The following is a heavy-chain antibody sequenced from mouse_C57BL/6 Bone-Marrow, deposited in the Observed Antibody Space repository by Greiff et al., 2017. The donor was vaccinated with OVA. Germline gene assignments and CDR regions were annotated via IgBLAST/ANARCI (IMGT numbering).Heavy chain of an antibody. J-gene: IGHJ3*01. CDR2: IDPENGDT. V-gene: IGHV14-4*01. Sequence: VQLKESGAELVRPGASVKLSCTASGFNIKDDYMHWVKQRPEQGLEWIGWIDPENGDTEYASKFQGKATITADTSSNTAYLQLSSLTSEDTAVYYCTRLIYYYGSSRAWFAYWGQGTLVTVSA. CDR3: TRLIYYYGSSRAWFAY. D-gene: IGHD1-1*01. CDR1: GFNIKDDY.